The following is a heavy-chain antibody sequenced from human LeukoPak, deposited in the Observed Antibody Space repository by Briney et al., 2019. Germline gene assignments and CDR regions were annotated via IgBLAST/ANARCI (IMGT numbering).Heavy chain of an antibody. V-gene: IGHV3-23*01. CDR2: ISGSGGST. J-gene: IGHJ4*02. CDR1: GGSFSGYY. D-gene: IGHD3-10*01. Sequence: ETLSLTCAVYGGSFSGYYWGWVRQAPGKGLEWVSAISGSGGSTYYADSVKGRFTISRDNSKNTLYLQMNSLRAEDTAVYYCAKDWVRGVRGPFGYWGQGTLVTVSS. CDR3: AKDWVRGVRGPFGY.